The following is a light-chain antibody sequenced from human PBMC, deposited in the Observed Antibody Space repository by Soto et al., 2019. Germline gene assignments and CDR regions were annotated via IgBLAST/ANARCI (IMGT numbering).Light chain of an antibody. V-gene: IGKV3-20*01. J-gene: IGKJ1*01. Sequence: DSVLTQSPGTLSLSPGERATLSCRASQSVSSNYLAWYQQKPGQAPRLLIYGASTRATGIPDRVSGSGSGTAFTLTISRLEPEDSAVYYCQQYGSSPTWTFGQGTTVEI. CDR2: GAS. CDR3: QQYGSSPTWT. CDR1: QSVSSNY.